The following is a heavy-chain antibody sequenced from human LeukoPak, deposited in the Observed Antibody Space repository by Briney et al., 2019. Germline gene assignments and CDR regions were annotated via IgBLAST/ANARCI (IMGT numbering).Heavy chain of an antibody. Sequence: ASVKVSFKASGYTFTVYYMHWVRQAPGQGGEWMGWINPNSGGTNYAQKFQGRVTMTRDTSISPAYMELSRLRSDDTAVYYCARERTLTSCYDYWGQGTLVTVSS. D-gene: IGHD2-15*01. V-gene: IGHV1-2*02. CDR1: GYTFTVYY. CDR2: INPNSGGT. J-gene: IGHJ4*02. CDR3: ARERTLTSCYDY.